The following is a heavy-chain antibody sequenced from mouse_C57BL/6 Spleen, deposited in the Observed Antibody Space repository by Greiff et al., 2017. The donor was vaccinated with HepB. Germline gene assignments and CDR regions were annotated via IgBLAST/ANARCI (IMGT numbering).Heavy chain of an antibody. Sequence: EVHLVESGGGLVKPGGSLKLSCAASGFTFSSYTMSWVRQTPEKRLEWVATISGGGGNTYYPDSVKGRFTISRDNAKNTLYLQMSSLRSEDTALYYCARHSNYGGAMDYWGQGTSVTVSS. CDR2: ISGGGGNT. D-gene: IGHD2-5*01. V-gene: IGHV5-9*01. J-gene: IGHJ4*01. CDR3: ARHSNYGGAMDY. CDR1: GFTFSSYT.